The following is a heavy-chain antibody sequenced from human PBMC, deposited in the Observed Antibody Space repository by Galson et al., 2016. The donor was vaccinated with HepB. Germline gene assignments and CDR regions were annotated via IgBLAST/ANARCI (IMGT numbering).Heavy chain of an antibody. CDR1: GFTVSSNY. V-gene: IGHV3-53*01. D-gene: IGHD1-26*01. CDR3: ASAYYGYYYYYGMDV. Sequence: SLRLSCAASGFTVSSNYMSWVRQAPGKGLEWVSVIYSGGSTYYADSVKGRFTISRDSSKNTLYLQMNSLRAEDTAVYYCASAYYGYYYYYGMDVWGQGTTVTVSS. J-gene: IGHJ6*02. CDR2: IYSGGST.